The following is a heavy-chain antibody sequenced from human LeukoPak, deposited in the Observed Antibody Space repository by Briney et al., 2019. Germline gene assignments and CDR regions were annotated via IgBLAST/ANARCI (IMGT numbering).Heavy chain of an antibody. CDR1: GFTLSSYG. V-gene: IGHV3-30*18. Sequence: PGRSLRLSCAASGFTLSSYGMHRVRQAPGKGLEWVAVISYDGSNKYYADSVKGRFTISRDNSKNTLYLQMNSLRAEDTAVYYCAKDRRALYSIAAAGTFDYWGQGTLVTVSS. J-gene: IGHJ4*02. CDR2: ISYDGSNK. D-gene: IGHD6-13*01. CDR3: AKDRRALYSIAAAGTFDY.